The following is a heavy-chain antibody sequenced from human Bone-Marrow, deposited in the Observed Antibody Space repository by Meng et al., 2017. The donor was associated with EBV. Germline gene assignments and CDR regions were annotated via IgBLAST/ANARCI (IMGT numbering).Heavy chain of an antibody. Sequence: QVQLTASGPGLGKPSGTWSRTCVVAGGSISSSNCGSWVRQPPGKGLEWIGEIYHRGRTNYNPSLKSRVTISVNKSKNQLSLKLSSVTAADTAVYYCARDLRETSGTFPFDYWGQGTLVTVSS. CDR1: GGSISSSNC. CDR2: IYHRGRT. D-gene: IGHD1-26*01. CDR3: ARDLRETSGTFPFDY. J-gene: IGHJ4*02. V-gene: IGHV4-4*02.